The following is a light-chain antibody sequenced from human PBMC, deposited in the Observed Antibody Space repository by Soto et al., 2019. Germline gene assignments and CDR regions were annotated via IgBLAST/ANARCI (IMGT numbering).Light chain of an antibody. V-gene: IGKV3-20*01. CDR1: QSVSSSY. Sequence: EIVLTQSPGTLSLSPGERATLSCRASQSVSSSYLAWYQHKPGQAPRLLVFGTSSRATGIPDRFSGSGSGTDFTLTISRLEPEDFGVYYCQEYGSSRTFGLGTKVEIK. J-gene: IGKJ1*01. CDR2: GTS. CDR3: QEYGSSRT.